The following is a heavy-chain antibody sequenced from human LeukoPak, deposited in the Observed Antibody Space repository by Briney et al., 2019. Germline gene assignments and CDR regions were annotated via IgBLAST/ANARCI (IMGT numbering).Heavy chain of an antibody. CDR2: IIPIFGTA. J-gene: IGHJ4*02. Sequence: ASVKVSCKASGGTFSSYAISWVRQAPGQGLEWMGGIIPIFGTANYAQKFQGRVTITADESTSTAYMELSSLRSEDTAVYYCARGDYYDSSGYPPFDYWGQGTLVTVSS. D-gene: IGHD3-22*01. V-gene: IGHV1-69*13. CDR1: GGTFSSYA. CDR3: ARGDYYDSSGYPPFDY.